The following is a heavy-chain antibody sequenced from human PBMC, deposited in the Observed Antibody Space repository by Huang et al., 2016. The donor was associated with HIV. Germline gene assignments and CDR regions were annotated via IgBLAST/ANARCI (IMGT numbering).Heavy chain of an antibody. J-gene: IGHJ3*02. CDR3: ARINYYDSSGYHNAFDI. D-gene: IGHD3-22*01. V-gene: IGHV4-61*09. CDR1: GGSISSDTYH. CDR2: IYTSGST. Sequence: QVRLQESGPGLVKPSQTLSLACTVSGGSISSDTYHWSWSRQPAGKGLERIGHIYTSGSTNYNPSLKSRVTISVDTSKNQFSLRLKSVTAADTAIYYCARINYYDSSGYHNAFDIWGQGTMVTVSS.